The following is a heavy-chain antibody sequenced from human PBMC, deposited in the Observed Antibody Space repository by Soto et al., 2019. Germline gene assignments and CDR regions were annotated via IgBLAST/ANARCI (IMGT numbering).Heavy chain of an antibody. D-gene: IGHD6-13*01. CDR1: GFTFSSYA. CDR2: ISGSGGST. CDR3: AKDHGYSSSWLRQNWFDP. V-gene: IGHV3-23*01. J-gene: IGHJ5*02. Sequence: EVQLLESGGGLVQPGGSLRLSCAASGFTFSSYAMSWVRQAPGKGLEWVSAISGSGGSTYYADSVKGRFTISGDNSKNTLYLQMNSLRAEDTAVYYCAKDHGYSSSWLRQNWFDPWGQGTLVTVSS.